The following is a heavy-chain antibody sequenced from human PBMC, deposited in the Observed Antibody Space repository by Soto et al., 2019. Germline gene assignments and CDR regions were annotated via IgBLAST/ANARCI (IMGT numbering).Heavy chain of an antibody. CDR3: ARDPQGGSFQLYTFDY. D-gene: IGHD1-26*01. CDR1: GFTFSSYA. CDR2: ISYDGSSK. V-gene: IGHV3-30-3*01. J-gene: IGHJ4*02. Sequence: QVQLVESGGGVVQPGRSLRLSCAASGFTFSSYAMHWVRQAPGKGLEWVADISYDGSSKYYTDSVKGRFTISRDNSKNTLYLQMNSLRPEDTAVYYCARDPQGGSFQLYTFDYWGQGTLVTVSS.